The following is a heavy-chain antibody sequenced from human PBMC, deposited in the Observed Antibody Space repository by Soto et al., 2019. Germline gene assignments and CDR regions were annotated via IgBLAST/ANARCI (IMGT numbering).Heavy chain of an antibody. CDR3: AKDGGGFGEFPRGIFDY. CDR2: ISGSGGST. CDR1: GFTFSSYA. V-gene: IGHV3-23*01. Sequence: EVQLLESGGGLVQPGGSLRLSCAASGFTFSSYAMSWVRQAPGKGLEWVSAISGSGGSTYYADSVKGRFTISRDNSKNKLYLHMNSLIAKDTAVYYCAKDGGGFGEFPRGIFDYWGQGTLVTVSS. D-gene: IGHD3-10*01. J-gene: IGHJ4*02.